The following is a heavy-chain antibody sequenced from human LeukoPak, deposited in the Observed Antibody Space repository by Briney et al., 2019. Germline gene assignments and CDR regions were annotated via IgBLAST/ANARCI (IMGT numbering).Heavy chain of an antibody. J-gene: IGHJ3*02. CDR3: ARAGSSYGDYDAFDI. CDR2: INSDGSST. D-gene: IGHD4-17*01. CDR1: GFTFSSYW. V-gene: IGHV3-74*01. Sequence: GGSLRLSCAASGFTFSSYWMHWVRQAPGKGLVWVSRINSDGSSTSYADSVKGRFTISRDNAKNTLYLQMNSLRAEDTAVYYCARAGSSYGDYDAFDIWGQGTMVTASS.